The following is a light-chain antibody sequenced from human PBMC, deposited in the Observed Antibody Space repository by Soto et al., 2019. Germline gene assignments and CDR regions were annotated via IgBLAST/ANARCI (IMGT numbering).Light chain of an antibody. J-gene: IGKJ2*01. CDR2: GAS. Sequence: EIVLTQSPGTLSLSPGERATLSCRASQSVSSSYLAWYQQKPGQAPRLLIYGASSMATGIPDRFSGSGSGTAVTLTISRLAPDVCAVYYFQQDGRSRLDTFGQGTKLESK. V-gene: IGKV3-20*01. CDR1: QSVSSSY. CDR3: QQDGRSRLDT.